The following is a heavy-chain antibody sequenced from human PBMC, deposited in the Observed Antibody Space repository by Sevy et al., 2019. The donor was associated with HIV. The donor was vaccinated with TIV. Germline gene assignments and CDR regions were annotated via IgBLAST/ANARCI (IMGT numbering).Heavy chain of an antibody. CDR3: ARDYCSSTSCYMYYYYYYGMDV. J-gene: IGHJ6*02. CDR2: ISSSGSTI. V-gene: IGHV3-11*01. D-gene: IGHD2-2*02. CDR1: GFTFSDYY. Sequence: GGSLRLSCAASGFTFSDYYMSWIRQAPGKGLEWVSYISSSGSTIYYADSVKGRFTISRDNAKNSLYLQMNSLRAEDMAVYYCARDYCSSTSCYMYYYYYYGMDVWGQGTTVTVSS.